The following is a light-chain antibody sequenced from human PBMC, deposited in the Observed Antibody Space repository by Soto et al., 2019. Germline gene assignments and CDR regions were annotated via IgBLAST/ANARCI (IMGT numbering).Light chain of an antibody. V-gene: IGLV1-44*01. CDR1: SSNIGGNT. CDR3: AAWYDSLNGYV. Sequence: QSVLTQPPSASETPGQRVTISCSGSSSNIGGNTVNWYQQLPGTAPKLLIYSNNERPSGVPDRFSGSKSGTAASLAISGLQYEDEADYYCAAWYDSLNGYVFGTGTKLTVL. CDR2: SNN. J-gene: IGLJ1*01.